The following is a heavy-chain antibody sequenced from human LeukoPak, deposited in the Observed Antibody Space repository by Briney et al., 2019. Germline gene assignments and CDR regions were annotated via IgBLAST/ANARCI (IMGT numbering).Heavy chain of an antibody. D-gene: IGHD3-3*01. CDR2: INHSGST. Sequence: SQTLSLTCAVYGGSFSGYYWSWIRQPPGKGLEWVGVINHSGSTNYNPSLKSRVTISVDTSKNQFSLKLSSVTAADTAVYYCARVVGVPIFGVVGGWFDPWGQGTLVTVSS. V-gene: IGHV4-34*01. CDR3: ARVVGVPIFGVVGGWFDP. J-gene: IGHJ5*02. CDR1: GGSFSGYY.